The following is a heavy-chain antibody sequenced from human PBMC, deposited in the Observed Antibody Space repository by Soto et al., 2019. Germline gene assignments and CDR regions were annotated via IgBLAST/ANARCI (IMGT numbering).Heavy chain of an antibody. Sequence: EVQVVESGGGLVQPGGSLRLSCAASGFSFSSYWMSWVRQAPGKGLEWVANIKEDGSEKNYVDSVKGRFSMSRDNAKNSLYLQMNSLRAEDTAVYYCARDVRYDFRRGSPNDAFDIWGQGTMVTVSS. D-gene: IGHD3-3*01. V-gene: IGHV3-7*05. CDR3: ARDVRYDFRRGSPNDAFDI. CDR2: IKEDGSEK. CDR1: GFSFSSYW. J-gene: IGHJ3*02.